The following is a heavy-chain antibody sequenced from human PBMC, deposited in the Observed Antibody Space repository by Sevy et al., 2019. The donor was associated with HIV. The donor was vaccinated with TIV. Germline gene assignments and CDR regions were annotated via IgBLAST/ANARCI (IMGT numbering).Heavy chain of an antibody. V-gene: IGHV4-4*07. CDR1: GGSISSYY. CDR3: ARDGTLVATFREYYFDY. J-gene: IGHJ4*02. Sequence: SETLSLTCTVSGGSISSYYWSWIRQPAGKGLGWIGRIYTSGSTNYNPSLKSRVTMSVDTSKNQFSLKLSSVTAADTAVYYCARDGTLVATFREYYFDYWGQGTLVTVSS. D-gene: IGHD5-12*01. CDR2: IYTSGST.